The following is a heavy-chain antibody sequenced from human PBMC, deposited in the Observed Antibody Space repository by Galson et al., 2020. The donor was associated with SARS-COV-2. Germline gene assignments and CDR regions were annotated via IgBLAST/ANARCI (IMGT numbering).Heavy chain of an antibody. Sequence: ASVKVSCKVSGYTLTELSMHWVRQAPGKGLERMGGFDPEDGETIYAQKFQGRVTMTEDTSTDTAYMELSSLRSEDTAVYYCAITSAYSSSWYNWFDPWGQGTLVTVSS. D-gene: IGHD6-13*01. V-gene: IGHV1-24*01. CDR3: AITSAYSSSWYNWFDP. J-gene: IGHJ5*02. CDR1: GYTLTELS. CDR2: FDPEDGET.